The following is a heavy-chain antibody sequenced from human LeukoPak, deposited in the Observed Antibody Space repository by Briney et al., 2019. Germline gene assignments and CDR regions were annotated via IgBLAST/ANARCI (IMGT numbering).Heavy chain of an antibody. J-gene: IGHJ6*03. Sequence: ASVKVSCKASGYTFTSYGISWVRQAPGQGLEWMGWISAYNGNTNYAQKLQGRVTMTRDMSTSTVYMELSSLRSEDTAVYYCARDPRPRGRGANYYYYYMDVWGKGTTVTVSS. CDR2: ISAYNGNT. V-gene: IGHV1-18*01. CDR1: GYTFTSYG. CDR3: ARDPRPRGRGANYYYYYMDV. D-gene: IGHD1-26*01.